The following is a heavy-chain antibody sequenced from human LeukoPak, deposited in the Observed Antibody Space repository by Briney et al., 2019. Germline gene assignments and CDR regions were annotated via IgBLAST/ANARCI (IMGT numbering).Heavy chain of an antibody. J-gene: IGHJ6*03. CDR2: ISSSSTYI. V-gene: IGHV3-21*01. D-gene: IGHD3-3*01. CDR1: GFTFSSYS. CDR3: ARGTHYDFWSGYTSIYYYYMDV. Sequence: PGRSLRLSCAASGFTFSSYSMNWVRQAPGKGLEWVSSISSSSTYIYYADSVKGRFTISRDNAKNSLYLQMNSLRAEDTAVYYCARGTHYDFWSGYTSIYYYYMDVWGKGTTVTVSS.